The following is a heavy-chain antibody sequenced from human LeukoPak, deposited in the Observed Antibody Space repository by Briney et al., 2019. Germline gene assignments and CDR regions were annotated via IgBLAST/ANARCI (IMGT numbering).Heavy chain of an antibody. CDR3: ASRAFYDSSGLDF. CDR2: VSNSGNT. CDR1: GGSIRNYY. D-gene: IGHD3-22*01. Sequence: SETLSLICSVSGGSIRNYYWTWIRQPPGKGLEWIGHVSNSGNTKYNPSLKSRVTISIDTSKKHFSLNLSSVSAADTAVYYCASRAFYDSSGLDFWGQGILVTVSS. J-gene: IGHJ4*02. V-gene: IGHV4-59*08.